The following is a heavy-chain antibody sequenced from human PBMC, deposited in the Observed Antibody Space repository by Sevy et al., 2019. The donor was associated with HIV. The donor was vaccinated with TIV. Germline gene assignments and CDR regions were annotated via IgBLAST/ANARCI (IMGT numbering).Heavy chain of an antibody. CDR2: IIPIFGTA. J-gene: IGHJ4*02. CDR3: ARDGRYCSGGSCLRGYFDY. D-gene: IGHD2-15*01. V-gene: IGHV1-69*13. CDR1: GGTFSSYA. Sequence: ASVKVSCKASGGTFSSYAISWVRQAPGQGLEWMGGIIPIFGTANYAQKFQGRVTITADESTNTAYMELSSLRSEDTAVYYCARDGRYCSGGSCLRGYFDYWGQGTLVTVSS.